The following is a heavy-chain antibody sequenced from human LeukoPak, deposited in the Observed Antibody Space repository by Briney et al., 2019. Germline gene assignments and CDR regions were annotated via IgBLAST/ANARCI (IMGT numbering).Heavy chain of an antibody. CDR1: GFTFSSYW. CDR2: IKQDGSEK. J-gene: IGHJ6*03. V-gene: IGHV3-7*01. CDR3: ARQVSYSSGWYGGYYYYYMDV. Sequence: GGSLGLSCAASGFTFSSYWMSWVRQAPGKGLEWVANIKQDGSEKYYVDSVKGRFTISRDNAKNSLYLQMNSLRAEDTAVYYCARQVSYSSGWYGGYYYYYMDVWGKGTTVTVSS. D-gene: IGHD6-19*01.